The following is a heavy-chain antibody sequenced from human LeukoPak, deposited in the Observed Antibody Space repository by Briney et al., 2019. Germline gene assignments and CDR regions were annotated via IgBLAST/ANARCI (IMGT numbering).Heavy chain of an antibody. V-gene: IGHV4-34*01. CDR3: ARGGIIGTTNNWFDP. CDR2: INHSGIT. J-gene: IGHJ5*02. CDR1: GGSFSGLY. Sequence: SETLSLTCAVYGGSFSGLYWSWLRQPPGQGLEWIGEINHSGITYYNPSLKSRITMSVDTSENQFSLRLRSVTAADTAMYYCARGGIIGTTNNWFDPWGQATLVTVSS. D-gene: IGHD1-20*01.